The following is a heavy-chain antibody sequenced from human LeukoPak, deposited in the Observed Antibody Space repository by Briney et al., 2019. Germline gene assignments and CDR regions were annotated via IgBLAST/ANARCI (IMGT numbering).Heavy chain of an antibody. CDR2: ISSSGGST. CDR3: AKEVASGWYNWFDP. D-gene: IGHD6-19*01. Sequence: GGSLRLSCAASGFTFSSYVLSWVRQAPGKGLGWVSAISSSGGSTYYADSVKGRFTISRDNSKNTLYLQMNSLRAEDTAVYYCAKEVASGWYNWFDPWGQGTLVIVSS. J-gene: IGHJ5*02. V-gene: IGHV3-23*01. CDR1: GFTFSSYV.